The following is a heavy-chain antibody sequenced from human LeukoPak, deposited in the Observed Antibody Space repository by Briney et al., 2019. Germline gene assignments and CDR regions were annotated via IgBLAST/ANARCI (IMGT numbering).Heavy chain of an antibody. V-gene: IGHV1-2*02. CDR2: IDPNSGAT. CDR1: GYTFTGYY. J-gene: IGHJ4*02. CDR3: AREIGPRQLHLWGSAFDY. Sequence: GASVKVSCKTSGYTFTGYYMHWVRQAPGQGLEWMGWIDPNSGATIYAQNFQGRVTMTRDTSTSTVYMELSSLRSEDTAVYYCAREIGPRQLHLWGSAFDYWGQGTLVTVSS. D-gene: IGHD5-18*01.